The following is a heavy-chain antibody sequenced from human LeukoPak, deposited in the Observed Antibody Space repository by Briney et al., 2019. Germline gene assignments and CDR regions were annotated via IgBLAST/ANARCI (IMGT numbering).Heavy chain of an antibody. CDR1: GFTFSSYS. CDR2: ISSSSSTI. CDR3: AREEDCGGDCYPPDV. D-gene: IGHD2-21*02. Sequence: GGSLRLSCAASGFTFSSYSMNWVRQAPGKGLEWVSYISSSSSTIYYADSVKGRFTISRDNAKNLLYLQMNSLRAEDTAVYYCAREEDCGGDCYPPDVWGQGTTVTVSS. J-gene: IGHJ6*02. V-gene: IGHV3-48*04.